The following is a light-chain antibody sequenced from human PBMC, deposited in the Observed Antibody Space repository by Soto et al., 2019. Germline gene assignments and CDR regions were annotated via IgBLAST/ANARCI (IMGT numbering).Light chain of an antibody. CDR1: QSINNK. CDR3: QHYNNWPLT. Sequence: EIVVTQSPATLSLSPGQRATLSCRTSQSINNKLVWYQQKPGQAPRLLIYGASTRATGIPARFSGSGSGTEFTLTISSLQSEDFAVYSCQHYNNWPLTFGGGNKVEIK. J-gene: IGKJ4*01. V-gene: IGKV3-15*01. CDR2: GAS.